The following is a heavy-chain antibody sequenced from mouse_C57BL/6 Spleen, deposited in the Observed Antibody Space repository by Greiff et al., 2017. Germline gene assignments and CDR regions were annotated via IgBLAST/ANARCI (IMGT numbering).Heavy chain of an antibody. Sequence: VQLQQSGAELVKPGASVKISCKASGYAFSSYWMNWVKQRPGKGLEWIGQIYPGDGDTNYNGKFKGKATLTADKSSSTAYMQLSSLTSEDSAVYFCARGAAQATSFAYWGQGTLVTVSA. CDR3: ARGAAQATSFAY. CDR1: GYAFSSYW. D-gene: IGHD3-2*02. CDR2: IYPGDGDT. J-gene: IGHJ3*01. V-gene: IGHV1-80*01.